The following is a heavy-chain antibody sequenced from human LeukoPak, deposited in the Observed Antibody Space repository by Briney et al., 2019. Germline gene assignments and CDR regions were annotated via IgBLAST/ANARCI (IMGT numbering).Heavy chain of an antibody. CDR2: IYYSGST. Sequence: SETLSLTCTVSGCSISSYYWSWIRQPPWKGLEWIGYIYYSGSTNYNPSLKSRVTISVDRSKNQFSLKLSSVTAADTAVYYCARLQIMITFGGVIAPDYWGQGTLVTVSS. V-gene: IGHV4-59*08. CDR3: ARLQIMITFGGVIAPDY. D-gene: IGHD3-16*02. CDR1: GCSISSYY. J-gene: IGHJ4*02.